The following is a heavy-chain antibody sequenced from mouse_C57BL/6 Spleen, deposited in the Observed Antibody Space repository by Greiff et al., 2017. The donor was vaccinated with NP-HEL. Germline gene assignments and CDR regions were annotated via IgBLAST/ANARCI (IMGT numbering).Heavy chain of an antibody. CDR2: IHPNSGST. CDR3: ARVDPRDYAMDY. J-gene: IGHJ4*01. Sequence: VQLQQPGAELVKPGASVKLSCKASGYTFTSYWMHWVKQRPGQGLEWIGMIHPNSGSTNYNEKFKSKATLTVDKSSSTAYMQLSSLTSEDSAVYYCARVDPRDYAMDYWGQGTSVTVSS. V-gene: IGHV1-64*01. CDR1: GYTFTSYW.